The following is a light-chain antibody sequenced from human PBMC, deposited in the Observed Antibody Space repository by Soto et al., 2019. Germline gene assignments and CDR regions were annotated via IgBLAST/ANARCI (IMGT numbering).Light chain of an antibody. J-gene: IGLJ1*01. CDR3: SSYTSSRTYV. V-gene: IGLV2-14*01. Sequence: QSALTQPASVSGSPGQSITISCTGTSSDVGGYNYVSWYQQHPGKAPKLMIYDVSDRPSGVSNRFSGSKSGNTASLTISGLQSEDAADYYCSSYTSSRTYVFGTGTKVTVL. CDR1: SSDVGGYNY. CDR2: DVS.